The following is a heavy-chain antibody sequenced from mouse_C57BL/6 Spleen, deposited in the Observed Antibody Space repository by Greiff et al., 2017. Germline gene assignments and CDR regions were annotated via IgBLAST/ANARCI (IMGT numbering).Heavy chain of an antibody. V-gene: IGHV1-64*01. J-gene: IGHJ1*03. CDR2: IHPNSGST. CDR3: ARGDYYGSRHYWYFDV. Sequence: QVQLQQPGAELVKPGASVKLSCKASGYTFTSYWMHWVKRRPGQGLEWIGMIHPNSGSTNYNEKFKSKATLTVDKSSSTAYMQLSSLTSEDSAVYYCARGDYYGSRHYWYFDVWGTGTTVTVSS. D-gene: IGHD1-1*01. CDR1: GYTFTSYW.